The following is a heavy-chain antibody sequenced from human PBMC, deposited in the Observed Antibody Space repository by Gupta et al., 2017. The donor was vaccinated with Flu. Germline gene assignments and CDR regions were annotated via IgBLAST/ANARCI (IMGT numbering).Heavy chain of an antibody. CDR1: GFTFSSYG. V-gene: IGHV3-33*01. D-gene: IGHD2-15*01. J-gene: IGHJ4*02. Sequence: QVQLVESGGGVVQPGRSLRLSCAASGFTFSSYGMHWVRQAPGKGLEWVAVIWYDGSNKYYADSVKGRFTISRDNSKNTLYLQMNSLRAEDTAVYYCARNMVVAAIKGFPLDYWGQGTLVTVSS. CDR3: ARNMVVAAIKGFPLDY. CDR2: IWYDGSNK.